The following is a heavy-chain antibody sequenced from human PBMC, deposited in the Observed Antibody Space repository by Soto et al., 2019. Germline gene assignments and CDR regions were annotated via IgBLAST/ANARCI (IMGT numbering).Heavy chain of an antibody. D-gene: IGHD2-21*02. J-gene: IGHJ4*02. CDR2: INYSGST. CDR1: GGSFSGYY. Sequence: PSETLSLTCAVYGGSFSGYYLSWIRQPPGKGLEWIGEINYSGSTNYNPSLKSRVTISVDTSKNQFSLKLSSVTAADTAVYYCARGVYGGNSAPGDIDSRGQGNLVTVSS. CDR3: ARGVYGGNSAPGDIDS. V-gene: IGHV4-34*01.